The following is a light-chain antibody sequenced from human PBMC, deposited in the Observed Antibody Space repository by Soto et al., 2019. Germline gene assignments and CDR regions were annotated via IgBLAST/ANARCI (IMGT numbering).Light chain of an antibody. Sequence: QSVLTQPPSASESPGQSVTISCTGVSGDVGGYIYVSWYQHSPGKAPKLLIYEVSKRAQGVPDRFSGSKSGNTASLTVSYLLPGEEAEYYCCSSECRNGFVVFGGGTKVTV. CDR1: SGDVGGYIY. V-gene: IGLV2-8*01. J-gene: IGLJ2*01. CDR2: EVS. CDR3: CSSECRNGFVV.